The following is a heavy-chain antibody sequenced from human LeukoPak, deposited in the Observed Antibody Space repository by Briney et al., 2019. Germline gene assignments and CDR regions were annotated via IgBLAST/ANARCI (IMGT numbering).Heavy chain of an antibody. V-gene: IGHV4-4*02. Sequence: SGTLSLTCSVSGGSISSNNWWTWVRQPPGKGLEWIGEIYHSGNTNYNPSLKSRVTISLDKSNNRFSLKMNSVTAADTAVYYCARDSATTLGSYYYGLDVWGQGTTVTVSS. CDR3: ARDSATTLGSYYYGLDV. CDR1: GGSISSNNW. J-gene: IGHJ6*02. D-gene: IGHD5-12*01. CDR2: IYHSGNT.